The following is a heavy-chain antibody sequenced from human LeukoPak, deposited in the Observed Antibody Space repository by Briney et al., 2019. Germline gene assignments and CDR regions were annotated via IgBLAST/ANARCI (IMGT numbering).Heavy chain of an antibody. J-gene: IGHJ4*02. CDR1: GFTFSNYW. CDR3: AREILAPGKTHDY. CDR2: INDDGSAT. V-gene: IGHV3-74*01. Sequence: PGGSLRLSCAASGFTFSNYWMHWVRQVPGKGLVWVSRINDDGSATFYADSVKGRFTISRDNAKNTLFLQMSSLRAEDTAVYSCAREILAPGKTHDYWGQGTLVTVSS.